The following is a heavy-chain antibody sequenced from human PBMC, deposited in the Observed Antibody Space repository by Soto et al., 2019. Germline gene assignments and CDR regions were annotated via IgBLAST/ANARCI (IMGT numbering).Heavy chain of an antibody. D-gene: IGHD4-17*01. V-gene: IGHV5-51*01. Sequence: PGESLKISCKASGYNFATYWIAWVRQMPGKGLEYTGIIYPGDSDARYSPSFQGQVTFSADKSISTAYLQWSSLTASDTAIYYCARHGFYGDYASNYFDPWGQGTLVTVSS. J-gene: IGHJ5*02. CDR3: ARHGFYGDYASNYFDP. CDR1: GYNFATYW. CDR2: IYPGDSDA.